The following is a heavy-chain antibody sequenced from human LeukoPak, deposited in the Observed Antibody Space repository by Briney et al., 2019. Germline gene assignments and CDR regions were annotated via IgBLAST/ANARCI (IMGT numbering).Heavy chain of an antibody. CDR3: VGPRHGSGSFHLGF. Sequence: PAETLSLICSVSGDSITIYYWSWIRQPPGKGLEGSGYIFYSGATNYNPSLKSRVTMSIDTSKTQFSLRLNSVTPADTALYSCVGPRHGSGSFHLGFWGQGSRVTVSS. CDR1: GDSITIYY. V-gene: IGHV4-59*13. J-gene: IGHJ4*02. D-gene: IGHD3-10*01. CDR2: IFYSGAT.